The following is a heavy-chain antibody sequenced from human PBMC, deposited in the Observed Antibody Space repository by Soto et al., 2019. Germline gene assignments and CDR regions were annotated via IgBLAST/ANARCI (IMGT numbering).Heavy chain of an antibody. CDR1: GFTFSSYA. CDR2: ISYDGSNK. CDR3: ARDRVTMVRGVSITRKGVDY. J-gene: IGHJ4*02. Sequence: QVQLVESGGGVVQPGRSLRLSCAASGFTFSSYAMHWVRQAPGKGLEWVAVISYDGSNKYYADSVKGRFTISRDNSKNTLYLQMNSLRAEDTAVYYCARDRVTMVRGVSITRKGVDYWGQGTLVTVSS. D-gene: IGHD3-10*01. V-gene: IGHV3-30-3*01.